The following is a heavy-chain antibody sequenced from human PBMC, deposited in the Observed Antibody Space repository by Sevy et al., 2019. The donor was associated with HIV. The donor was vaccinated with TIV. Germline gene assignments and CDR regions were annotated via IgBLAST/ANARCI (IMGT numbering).Heavy chain of an antibody. J-gene: IGHJ4*02. V-gene: IGHV3-23*01. CDR3: AREGCSKPHDY. Sequence: GGSLRLSCAASGFTFSNYALSWVRQAPGKGLEWVSTFSFGCGKINYADSVKGRFTISRDNSKNTLYLQMNSLRAEDTALYYCAREGCSKPHDYWGQGTHGHRLL. D-gene: IGHD2-2*01. CDR1: GFTFSNYA. CDR2: FSFGCGKI.